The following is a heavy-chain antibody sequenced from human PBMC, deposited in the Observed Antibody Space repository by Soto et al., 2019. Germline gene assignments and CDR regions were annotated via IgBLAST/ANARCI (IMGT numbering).Heavy chain of an antibody. V-gene: IGHV3-23*01. CDR2: ISGSCRNI. D-gene: IGHD1-26*01. CDR3: AKDDRTASGIDY. J-gene: IGHJ4*02. CDR1: GLSCSLYS. Sequence: EVQLLESGGGLVQPGGSLRLSCATSGLSCSLYSMVWVRQAPGKGLEWVSAISGSCRNIHYADSVKGRFTISRDNSKNTLSLQMNSLRAEDTALYYCAKDDRTASGIDYWGQGTLVTVSS.